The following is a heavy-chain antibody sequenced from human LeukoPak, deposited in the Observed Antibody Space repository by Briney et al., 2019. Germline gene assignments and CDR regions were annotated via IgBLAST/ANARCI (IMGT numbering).Heavy chain of an antibody. D-gene: IGHD6-13*01. CDR2: IYHSGST. CDR1: GVSISSGGYY. V-gene: IGHV4-30-2*01. Sequence: PSETLSLTCTVSGVSISSGGYYWSWIRQPPGKGLEWIGYIYHSGSTYYNPSLKSRVTISVDRSKNQFSLKLSSVTAADTAVYYCARAFGAQGYSSSCFDYWGQGTLVTVSS. J-gene: IGHJ4*02. CDR3: ARAFGAQGYSSSCFDY.